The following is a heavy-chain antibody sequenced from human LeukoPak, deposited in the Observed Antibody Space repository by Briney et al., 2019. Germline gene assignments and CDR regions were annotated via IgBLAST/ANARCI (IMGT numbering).Heavy chain of an antibody. J-gene: IGHJ4*02. CDR1: GFTFSSYA. CDR3: AKWKYSNSGIDDY. CDR2: ISGSGDST. V-gene: IGHV3-23*01. D-gene: IGHD6-6*01. Sequence: GGSLRLSCAASGFTFSSYAMSWVRQVPGKGLEWVSVISGSGDSTYYADSVKGRFTISRDNSKNMLYLQMNSLRAEDTAVYYCAKWKYSNSGIDDYWGQGTLVTVSS.